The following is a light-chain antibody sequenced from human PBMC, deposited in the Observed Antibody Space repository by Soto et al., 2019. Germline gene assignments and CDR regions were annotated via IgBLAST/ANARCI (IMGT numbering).Light chain of an antibody. V-gene: IGKV1-5*03. CDR3: QYYSSYWT. J-gene: IGKJ1*01. CDR2: KAS. CDR1: QSISSW. Sequence: DIQMTQSPSTLSASLVDRVTITFRASQSISSWLAWYQQKPRKAPKLLLYKASSLEGGVSTRCSGSGSATQFTLTSSLQQADDFATYYYQYYSSYWTFGQGTKVDIK.